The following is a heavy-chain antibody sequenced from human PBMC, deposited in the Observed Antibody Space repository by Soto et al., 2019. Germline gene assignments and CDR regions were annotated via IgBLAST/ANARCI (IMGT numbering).Heavy chain of an antibody. CDR1: GFTFGDYA. J-gene: IGHJ4*02. V-gene: IGHV3-49*04. CDR2: IRSKAYGGTT. CDR3: TRRDCTNGVCSFDY. D-gene: IGHD2-8*01. Sequence: HPGGSLRLSCTASGFTFGDYAMSWVRQAPGKGLEWVGFIRSKAYGGTTEYAASVKGRFTISRDDSKSIAYLQMNSLKTEDTAVYYCTRRDCTNGVCSFDYWGQGTLVTVSS.